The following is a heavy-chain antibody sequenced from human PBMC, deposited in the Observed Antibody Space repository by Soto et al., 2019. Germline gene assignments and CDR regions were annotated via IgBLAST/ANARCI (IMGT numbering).Heavy chain of an antibody. CDR3: ARVEYYYDSSGYYPLRFDY. J-gene: IGHJ4*02. Sequence: SETLSLTCAVYGGSFSGYYWSWIRQPPGKGLEWIGEINHSGSTNYNPSLKSRVTISVDTSKNQFSLKLSSVTAADTAVYYCARVEYYYDSSGYYPLRFDYWGQGTLVTVSS. D-gene: IGHD3-22*01. CDR1: GGSFSGYY. CDR2: INHSGST. V-gene: IGHV4-34*01.